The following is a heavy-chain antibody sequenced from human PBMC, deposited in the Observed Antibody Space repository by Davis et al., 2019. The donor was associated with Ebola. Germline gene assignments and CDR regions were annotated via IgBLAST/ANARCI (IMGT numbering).Heavy chain of an antibody. Sequence: HSQTLSLTCAISGDIISTSSGAWNWIRQSPSRGLEWLGRTYYTSKWHNDYAVSVKSRIIINSDTSKNQFSLQLNSVTPEDTAVYYCARGWLRSGFDYWGQGAPVTVSS. CDR1: GDIISTSSGA. J-gene: IGHJ4*02. V-gene: IGHV6-1*01. D-gene: IGHD5-12*01. CDR3: ARGWLRSGFDY. CDR2: TYYTSKWHN.